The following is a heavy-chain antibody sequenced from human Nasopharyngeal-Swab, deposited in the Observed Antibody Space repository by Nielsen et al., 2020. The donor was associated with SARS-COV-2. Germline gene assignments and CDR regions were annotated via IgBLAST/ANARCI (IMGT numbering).Heavy chain of an antibody. CDR1: GFTFSSYA. J-gene: IGHJ4*02. D-gene: IGHD1-26*01. Sequence: GGSLRLSCAASGFTFSSYAMSWVRQAPGKGLEWVSAISGSGGSTYYADSAKGRFTISRDNSKNTLYLQMNSLRAEDTAVYYCASGSYADFDYWGQGTLVTVSS. V-gene: IGHV3-23*01. CDR2: ISGSGGST. CDR3: ASGSYADFDY.